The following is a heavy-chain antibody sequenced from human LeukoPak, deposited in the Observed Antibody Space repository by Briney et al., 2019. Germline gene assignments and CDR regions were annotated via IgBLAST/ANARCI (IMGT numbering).Heavy chain of an antibody. V-gene: IGHV1-18*01. Sequence: GASVKVSCKASGYTFTSYGISWVRQAPGQGLEWMGWISAYNGNTNYAQKLQGRVTMTTDTSTSTAYMELRSLRSDDTAVYYCARVVPAANPPGSYWFDPWGQGTLVTVSS. CDR2: ISAYNGNT. D-gene: IGHD2-2*01. CDR1: GYTFTSYG. CDR3: ARVVPAANPPGSYWFDP. J-gene: IGHJ5*02.